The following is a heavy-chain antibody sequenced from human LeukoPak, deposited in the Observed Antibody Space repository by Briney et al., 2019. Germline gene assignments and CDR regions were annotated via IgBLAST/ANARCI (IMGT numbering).Heavy chain of an antibody. Sequence: SETLSLTCTVSGGSISSGGYYWSWIRQHPGKGLEWIGYIYYSGSTYYNPSLKSRVTISVDTSKNQLSLKLSSVTAADTAVYYCARETHVVVTEDAFDIWGQGTMVTVSS. D-gene: IGHD2-21*02. V-gene: IGHV4-31*03. CDR2: IYYSGST. CDR3: ARETHVVVTEDAFDI. CDR1: GGSISSGGYY. J-gene: IGHJ3*02.